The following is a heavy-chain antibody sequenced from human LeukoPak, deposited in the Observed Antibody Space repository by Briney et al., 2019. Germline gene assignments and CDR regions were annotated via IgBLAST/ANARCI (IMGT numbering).Heavy chain of an antibody. CDR3: ARDTGRYYNSSWYSSFDY. CDR1: GFTFSSYA. D-gene: IGHD6-13*01. Sequence: GGSLRLSCAASGFTFSSYAMSWVRQAPGKGLEWVSAISGSGGSTYYADSVKGRFTISRDNAKNSVYLQMNSLSAEDTAVYFCARDTGRYYNSSWYSSFDYWGQGILVIVSS. CDR2: ISGSGGST. J-gene: IGHJ4*02. V-gene: IGHV3-23*01.